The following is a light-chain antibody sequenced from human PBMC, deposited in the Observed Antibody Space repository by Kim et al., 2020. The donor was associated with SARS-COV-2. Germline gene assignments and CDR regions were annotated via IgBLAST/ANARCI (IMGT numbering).Light chain of an antibody. CDR3: QQYYSYPLT. J-gene: IGKJ4*01. CDR2: AAS. Sequence: AIRITQSPSSLSASTGDRVTITCRASQGISSYLAWYQQKPGKAPKFLIYAASTLQSGVPSRFSGSGSGTDFTLTISCLQSEDFATYYCQQYYSYPLTFGGGTKVDIK. V-gene: IGKV1-8*01. CDR1: QGISSY.